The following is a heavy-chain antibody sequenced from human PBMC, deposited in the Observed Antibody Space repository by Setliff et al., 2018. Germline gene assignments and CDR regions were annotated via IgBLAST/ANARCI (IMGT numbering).Heavy chain of an antibody. CDR3: ARGRAGHSGH. D-gene: IGHD6-19*01. Sequence: SETLSLTCTVSGGSISSGGYYWSWIRQHPGKGLEWIGYIYYSGSTSYYNPSLKSRVTISVDTSKNQFSLKLSSVTAADTAVYYCARGRAGHSGHWGQGSLVTVSS. J-gene: IGHJ4*02. V-gene: IGHV4-31*03. CDR1: GGSISSGGYY. CDR2: IYYSGSTS.